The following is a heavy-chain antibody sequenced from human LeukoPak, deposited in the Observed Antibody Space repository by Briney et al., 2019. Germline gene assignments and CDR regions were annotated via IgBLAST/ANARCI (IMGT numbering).Heavy chain of an antibody. CDR3: ARRTYHPWIQLMDFDY. Sequence: SETLSLTCAVSGGSFSGYYWSWIRQPPGKGLEWIGEINHSGSTNYNPSLKSRVTISVDTSKNQFSLKLSSVTAADTAVYYCARRTYHPWIQLMDFDYGGQGTLVTVSS. J-gene: IGHJ4*02. V-gene: IGHV4-34*01. CDR1: GGSFSGYY. D-gene: IGHD5-18*01. CDR2: INHSGST.